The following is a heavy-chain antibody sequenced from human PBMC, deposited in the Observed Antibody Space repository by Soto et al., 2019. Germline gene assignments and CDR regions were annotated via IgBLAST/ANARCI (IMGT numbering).Heavy chain of an antibody. D-gene: IGHD3-22*01. Sequence: GGSLRLSCAASGFTFSSYAMHWVRQAPGKVLEWVAVISYDGSNKYYADSVKGRFTISRDNSKNTLYLQMNSLRAEDTAVYYCARDFGVYYLLDYWGQGXLVTVYS. V-gene: IGHV3-30-3*01. CDR2: ISYDGSNK. J-gene: IGHJ4*02. CDR1: GFTFSSYA. CDR3: ARDFGVYYLLDY.